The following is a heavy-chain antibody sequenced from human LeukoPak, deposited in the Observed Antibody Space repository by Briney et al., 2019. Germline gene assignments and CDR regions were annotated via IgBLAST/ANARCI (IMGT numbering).Heavy chain of an antibody. CDR1: GYTFTSYG. CDR3: AREYNSLCYFDY. D-gene: IGHD1-20*01. J-gene: IGHJ4*02. Sequence: ASVKVSCKASGYTFTSYGISWVRQAPGQGLEWMGWISAYNGNTNYAQELQGRVTMTTDTSTSTAYMELRSLRSDDTAVYYCAREYNSLCYFDYWGQGTLVTVSS. V-gene: IGHV1-18*01. CDR2: ISAYNGNT.